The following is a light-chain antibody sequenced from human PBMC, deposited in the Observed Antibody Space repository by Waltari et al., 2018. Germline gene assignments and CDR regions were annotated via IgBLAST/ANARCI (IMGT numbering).Light chain of an antibody. J-gene: IGKJ1*01. CDR3: QHYVRLPAT. V-gene: IGKV3-20*01. CDR1: QSVSRT. Sequence: EIVLTQSPGTLSLSPGERATLSCRASQSVSRTLAWYQQKPGQAPKPLIYGASIRATGIPDRFTGSGSGTDVSLTISSLEPEDFAVYFCQHYVRLPATFGQGTKVEIK. CDR2: GAS.